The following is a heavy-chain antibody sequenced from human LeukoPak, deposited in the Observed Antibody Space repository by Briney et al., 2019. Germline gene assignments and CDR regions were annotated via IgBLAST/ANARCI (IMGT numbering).Heavy chain of an antibody. J-gene: IGHJ4*02. Sequence: GESLKISCKGSGYRFTNYWIGWVRQVPGKGLEWMGIIYPGDSDTRYSPSFQGQVTISADKSITTAYLQWSSLKASATAMYYCARYSGRYSKTFDSWGQGTLLTVSS. CDR2: IYPGDSDT. D-gene: IGHD1-26*01. CDR3: ARYSGRYSKTFDS. CDR1: GYRFTNYW. V-gene: IGHV5-51*01.